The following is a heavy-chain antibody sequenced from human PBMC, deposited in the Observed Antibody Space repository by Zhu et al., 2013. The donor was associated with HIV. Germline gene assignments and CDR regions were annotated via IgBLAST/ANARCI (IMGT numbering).Heavy chain of an antibody. CDR3: ARGGYCSSTSCYALPTHY. D-gene: IGHD2-2*01. CDR1: GYTFTDYY. J-gene: IGHJ4*02. CDR2: INPSGGST. Sequence: QVQLVQSGTDMKKPGASVKVSCRASGYTFTDYYMHWVRQAPGQGLEWMGIINPSGGSTSYAQKFQGRVTMTRDTSTSTVYMELSSLRSEDTAVYYCARGGYCSSTSCYALPTHYWGQGTLVTVSS. V-gene: IGHV1-46*01.